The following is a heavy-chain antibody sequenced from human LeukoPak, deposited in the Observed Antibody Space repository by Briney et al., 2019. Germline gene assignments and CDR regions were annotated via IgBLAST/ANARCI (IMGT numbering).Heavy chain of an antibody. CDR3: AKSEKKYYYGSGSYQN. D-gene: IGHD3-10*01. V-gene: IGHV3-23*01. CDR1: GFTFSSYA. CDR2: IGGSGGST. Sequence: PGGSLRLSCAASGFTFSSYAMSWVRQAPGKGLEWVSAIGGSGGSTYYADSVKGRFTISRDNSKNTLYLQMNSLRAEDTAVYYCAKSEKKYYYGSGSYQNWGQGTLVTVSS. J-gene: IGHJ4*02.